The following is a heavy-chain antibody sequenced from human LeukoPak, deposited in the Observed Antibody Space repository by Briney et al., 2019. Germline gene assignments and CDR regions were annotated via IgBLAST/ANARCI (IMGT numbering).Heavy chain of an antibody. D-gene: IGHD2-2*01. CDR2: INPNSGGT. V-gene: IGHV1-2*02. Sequence: ASVKVSCKASGYTFTGYYMHWVRQAPGQGLEWMGWINPNSGGTNYAQKFQGRVTMTRDTSISTAYMELSRLRSDDTAVYYCAREVGWDIVVVPAANRDYWGQGTLVTVSS. CDR3: AREVGWDIVVVPAANRDY. J-gene: IGHJ4*02. CDR1: GYTFTGYY.